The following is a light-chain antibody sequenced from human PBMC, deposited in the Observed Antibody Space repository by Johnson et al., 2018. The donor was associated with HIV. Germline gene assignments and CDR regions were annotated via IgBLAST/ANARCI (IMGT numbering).Light chain of an antibody. CDR1: SSNIGKNY. J-gene: IGLJ1*01. V-gene: IGLV1-51*02. CDR2: ENN. CDR3: GTWDSSLSACF. Sequence: QSVLTQPPSVSAAPGQKVTISCSGSSSNIGKNYVSWYQQLPGTAPKLLIYENNKRPSGIPDRFSGSKSGASATLGITGLQTGDEADYYCGTWDSSLSACFFGTGTKVTVL.